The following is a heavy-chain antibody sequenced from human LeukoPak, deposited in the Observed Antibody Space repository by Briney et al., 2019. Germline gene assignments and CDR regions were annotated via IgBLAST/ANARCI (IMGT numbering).Heavy chain of an antibody. CDR2: ISHDGSNK. J-gene: IGHJ1*01. CDR3: AKGTPGIAVAGTGYFQH. CDR1: GFTFSSYG. Sequence: GGSLRLSCAASGFTFSSYGMHWVRQAPGKGLEWVAVISHDGSNKYYADSVKGRFTISRDNSKNTLYLQMNSLRVEDTAVYYCAKGTPGIAVAGTGYFQHWGQGTLVTVSS. V-gene: IGHV3-30*18. D-gene: IGHD6-19*01.